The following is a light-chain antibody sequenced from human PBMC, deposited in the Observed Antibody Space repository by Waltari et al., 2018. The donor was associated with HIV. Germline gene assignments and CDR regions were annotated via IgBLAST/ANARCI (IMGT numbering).Light chain of an antibody. CDR3: QQTYLTTFT. CDR1: QNIGKD. J-gene: IGKJ3*01. Sequence: DIQMTPSPSSLSASVGDRITITCRTSQNIGKDLNWYQQKPGTAPKVLIFAASSLHSGVPSRFSGSGSGTDFTLTISSLQPEDFATYYCQQTYLTTFTFGPGTNVDFK. V-gene: IGKV1-39*01. CDR2: AAS.